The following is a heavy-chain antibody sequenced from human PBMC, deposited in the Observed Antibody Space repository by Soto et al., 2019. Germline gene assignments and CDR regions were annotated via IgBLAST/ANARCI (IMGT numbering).Heavy chain of an antibody. CDR2: ISYRGST. CDR1: GASISNSAYY. J-gene: IGHJ4*02. V-gene: IGHV4-39*01. Sequence: SETLSLTCTVSGASISNSAYYWGWIRQPPGKGLEWIGTISYRGSTFYKPSLKSQVTISVDTIENQFSLKLDSVTVADTAVYYCVTFDFSSTYYDHWGQGTLVTVSS. D-gene: IGHD6-13*01. CDR3: VTFDFSSTYYDH.